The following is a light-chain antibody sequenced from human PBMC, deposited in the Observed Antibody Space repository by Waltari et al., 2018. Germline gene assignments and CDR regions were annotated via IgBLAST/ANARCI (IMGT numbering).Light chain of an antibody. Sequence: DIQMTQSPSSLSASVGDRVTITCRASQGISNWLAWYQQRPGKAPKLLIYRASNLETGVPSRFRGGGSGTDFTLTITSLQPEDIATYVCQQHDTSPFTFGPGTKLDIK. CDR2: RAS. J-gene: IGKJ3*01. CDR3: QQHDTSPFT. V-gene: IGKV1-33*01. CDR1: QGISNW.